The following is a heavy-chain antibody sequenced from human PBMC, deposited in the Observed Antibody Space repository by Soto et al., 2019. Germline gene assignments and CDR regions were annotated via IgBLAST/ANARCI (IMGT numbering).Heavy chain of an antibody. Sequence: TSETLSLTCTVSGGSISSYYWSWIRQPPGKGLEWIGYIYYSGSTNYNPSLKSRVTISVDTSKNQFSLKLSSVTAADTAVYYCARVYYDFWSGYTTYYYYYMDVWGKGTTVTVSS. D-gene: IGHD3-3*01. J-gene: IGHJ6*03. CDR1: GGSISSYY. V-gene: IGHV4-59*08. CDR2: IYYSGST. CDR3: ARVYYDFWSGYTTYYYYYMDV.